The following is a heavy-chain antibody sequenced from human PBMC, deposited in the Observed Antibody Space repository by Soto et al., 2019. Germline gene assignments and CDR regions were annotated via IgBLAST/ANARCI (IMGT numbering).Heavy chain of an antibody. Sequence: SVKVSCKSSGYTFTSYGIIWVRQPPRQGLEWMGWISAYKGNTNYAQKLQGRVTMTTDTSTSTAYMELRSLRSDDTAVYYCARVGGAPYYYYGMDVWGQGTTVTVSS. V-gene: IGHV1-18*01. CDR3: ARVGGAPYYYYGMDV. CDR1: GYTFTSYG. D-gene: IGHD1-26*01. J-gene: IGHJ6*02. CDR2: ISAYKGNT.